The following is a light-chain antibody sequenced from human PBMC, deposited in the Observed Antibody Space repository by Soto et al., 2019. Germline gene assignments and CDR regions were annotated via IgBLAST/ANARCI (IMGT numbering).Light chain of an antibody. CDR2: GAS. CDR1: QGGSRK. J-gene: IGKJ4*01. Sequence: DIVMTQSPATLSVAPGERVTFSCRASQGGSRKLAWYQHKPCQAPRLLISGASTGATGIPARFSGSGSGTECTLTISSLQSEDCAIYYCLQYHTWPITFGGGTKVEIK. CDR3: LQYHTWPIT. V-gene: IGKV3-15*01.